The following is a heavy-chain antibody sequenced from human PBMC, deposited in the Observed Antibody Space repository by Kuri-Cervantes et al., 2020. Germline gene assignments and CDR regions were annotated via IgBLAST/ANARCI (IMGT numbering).Heavy chain of an antibody. J-gene: IGHJ4*02. CDR3: ARVTRSGQWPYTY. V-gene: IGHV1-8*02. Sequence: GGSLRLSCKGSGYSFTSYWIGWVRQATGQGLEWMGWMNPNSGNTGYAQKFQGRVTMTRNTSISTAYMELSSLRSEDTAVYYCARVTRSGQWPYTYWGQGTLVTVSS. CDR1: GYSFTSYW. CDR2: MNPNSGNT. D-gene: IGHD6-19*01.